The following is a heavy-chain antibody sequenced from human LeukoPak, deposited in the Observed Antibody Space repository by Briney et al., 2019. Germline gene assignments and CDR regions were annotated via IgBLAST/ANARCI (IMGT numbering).Heavy chain of an antibody. J-gene: IGHJ4*02. V-gene: IGHV3-30-3*01. CDR1: GFTFSNYA. D-gene: IGHD6-19*01. Sequence: PGVSLRLSCAASGFTFSNYAMHWVRQAPGKGLEWVAVISYDGSDKYYADSVKGRFTISRDNSKNTLYLQMNSLRPEDTAVYYCARDWGRRYSSGWYGDFDYWGQGTLVTVSS. CDR3: ARDWGRRYSSGWYGDFDY. CDR2: ISYDGSDK.